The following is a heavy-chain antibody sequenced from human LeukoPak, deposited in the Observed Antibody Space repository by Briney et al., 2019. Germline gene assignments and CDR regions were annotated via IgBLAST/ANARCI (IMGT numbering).Heavy chain of an antibody. CDR3: ARDRGGSSWYYLDN. CDR1: GDSVSRDTAA. V-gene: IGHV6-1*01. J-gene: IGHJ4*02. D-gene: IGHD6-13*01. CDR2: TYYRSKWYN. Sequence: SQTLSLTCAIFGDSVSRDTAAWNWVRQSPSRGLEWLGRTYYRSKWYNDYAVSVKSRITINPDTSKNQCSLQLNSVAPEDTAVYYCARDRGGSSWYYLDNWGQGSLVTVSS.